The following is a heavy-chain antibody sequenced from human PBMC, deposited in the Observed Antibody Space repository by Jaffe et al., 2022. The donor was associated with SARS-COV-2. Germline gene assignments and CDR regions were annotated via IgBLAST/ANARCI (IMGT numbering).Heavy chain of an antibody. D-gene: IGHD6-13*01. CDR1: GFTFSSYG. V-gene: IGHV3-33*01. J-gene: IGHJ4*02. Sequence: QVQLVESGGGVVQPGRSLRLSCAASGFTFSSYGMHWVRQAPGKGLEWVALIWYDGGRKYYGDSVRGRFTISRDDSKDTLYLQMSSLRDEDTAVYYCARLGSSWALDYWGQGTLVSVSS. CDR2: IWYDGGRK. CDR3: ARLGSSWALDY.